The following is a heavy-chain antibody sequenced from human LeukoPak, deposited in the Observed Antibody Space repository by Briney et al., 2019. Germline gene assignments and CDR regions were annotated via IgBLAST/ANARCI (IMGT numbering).Heavy chain of an antibody. J-gene: IGHJ3*02. D-gene: IGHD3-16*01. CDR3: ARQSYDYVWGSYFPAPPPDAFDI. V-gene: IGHV4-4*07. CDR1: GGSISSYY. CDR2: IYVSGST. Sequence: PSETLSLTCTVSGGSISSYYWSWIRQPAGKGLEWIGRIYVSGSTNYNPSLKSRATMSVDTSKNQLSLKLSSVTAADTAVYYCARQSYDYVWGSYFPAPPPDAFDIWGQGTMVTVSS.